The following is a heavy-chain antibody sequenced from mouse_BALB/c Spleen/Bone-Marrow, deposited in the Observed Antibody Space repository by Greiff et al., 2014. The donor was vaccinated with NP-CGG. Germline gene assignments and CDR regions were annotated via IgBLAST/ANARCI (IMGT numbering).Heavy chain of an antibody. CDR3: AREGSRLRGYFDV. CDR1: GYTFTSYW. J-gene: IGHJ1*01. Sequence: QVQLKESGAELVKPGASAKLSCKTSGYTFTSYWIQWVKQRPGQGLGWIGETFPGTGTTYYNEKFKGKATLTIDTSSSTAYMQLSSLTSEDSAVYFCAREGSRLRGYFDVWGAGTTVTVSS. V-gene: IGHV1S132*01. CDR2: TFPGTGTT. D-gene: IGHD1-1*01.